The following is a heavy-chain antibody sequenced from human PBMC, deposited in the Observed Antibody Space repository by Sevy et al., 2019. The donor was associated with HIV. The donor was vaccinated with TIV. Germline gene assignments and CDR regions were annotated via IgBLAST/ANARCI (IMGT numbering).Heavy chain of an antibody. Sequence: GGSLRLSCAASGFALSNYYAMHWVRQAPGKGLEWVALISYDGSDKYYADSVKGRFTISRDNSKNTLYLQMNSLRAEDTAVYYCARDRYGGNLRGVLDYWGQGTLVTVSS. CDR2: ISYDGSDK. CDR3: ARDRYGGNLRGVLDY. V-gene: IGHV3-30-3*01. D-gene: IGHD2-15*01. J-gene: IGHJ4*02. CDR1: GFALSNYYA.